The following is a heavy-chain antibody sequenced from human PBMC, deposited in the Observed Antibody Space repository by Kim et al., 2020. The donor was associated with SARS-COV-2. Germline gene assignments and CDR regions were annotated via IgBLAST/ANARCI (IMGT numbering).Heavy chain of an antibody. V-gene: IGHV4-59*13. CDR2: IYYSGST. J-gene: IGHJ5*02. CDR1: GGSISSYY. Sequence: SETLSLTCTVSGGSISSYYWSWIRQPPGKGLEWIGYIYYSGSTNYNPSLKSRVTISVDTSKNQFSLKLSSVTAADTAVYYCARAGGPPRPFWSGYLAKYNWFDPWGQGTLVTVSS. D-gene: IGHD3-3*01. CDR3: ARAGGPPRPFWSGYLAKYNWFDP.